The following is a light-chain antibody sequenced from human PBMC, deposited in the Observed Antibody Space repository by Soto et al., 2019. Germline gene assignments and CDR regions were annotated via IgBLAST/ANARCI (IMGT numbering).Light chain of an antibody. CDR1: QGISTY. CDR3: QHYNSYSEA. CDR2: AAS. V-gene: IGKV1-39*01. J-gene: IGKJ1*01. Sequence: DIQMTQSPSSLSESAGDRVTITCRASQGISTYLNWYQQKPGKAPKLLIYAASSLQSGVPSRFSGSGSETDFTLTISSLQPDDFATYYCQHYNSYSEAFGQGTKVDIK.